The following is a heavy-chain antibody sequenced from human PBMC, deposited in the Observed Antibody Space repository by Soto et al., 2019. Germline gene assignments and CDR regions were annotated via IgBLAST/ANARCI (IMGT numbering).Heavy chain of an antibody. J-gene: IGHJ6*02. V-gene: IGHV1-69*13. Sequence: ASVKVSCKAAGGTFSSYAISWVRQSPGQGLEWMGGIIPIFGTASYAQKFQGRVTITADESTSTAYMELSSLRSEDTAVYYCARVAAAAGTSYYYYCMDVWGQGTTVTVS. CDR2: IIPIFGTA. CDR1: GGTFSSYA. D-gene: IGHD6-13*01. CDR3: ARVAAAAGTSYYYYCMDV.